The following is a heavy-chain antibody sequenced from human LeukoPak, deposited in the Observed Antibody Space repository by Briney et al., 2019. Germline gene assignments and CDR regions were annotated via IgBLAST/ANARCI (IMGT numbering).Heavy chain of an antibody. Sequence: PSETLSLTCAVSGGSISSGGYSWSWIRQPPGKGLEWIGYIYHSGSTYYNPSLKSRVTISVDRSKNQFSLKLSSVTAADTAVYYCARDAFRGYCSGGSCWNWFDPWGQGTLVTVSS. CDR2: IYHSGST. CDR1: GGSISSGGYS. J-gene: IGHJ5*02. CDR3: ARDAFRGYCSGGSCWNWFDP. V-gene: IGHV4-30-2*01. D-gene: IGHD2-15*01.